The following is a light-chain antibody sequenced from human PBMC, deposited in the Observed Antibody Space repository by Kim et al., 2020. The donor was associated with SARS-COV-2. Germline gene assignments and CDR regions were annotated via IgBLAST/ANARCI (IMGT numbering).Light chain of an antibody. J-gene: IGLJ3*02. CDR2: GKN. Sequence: SSELTQDPAVSVALGQTVRITCQGDSLRSYHASWYQQKPGQAPLLVAYGKNSRPTRIPARFSASTSGNTGSLTITGAQAEDEADYYCSSRDSGGSHWVFGGGTKLTVL. CDR3: SSRDSGGSHWV. V-gene: IGLV3-19*01. CDR1: SLRSYH.